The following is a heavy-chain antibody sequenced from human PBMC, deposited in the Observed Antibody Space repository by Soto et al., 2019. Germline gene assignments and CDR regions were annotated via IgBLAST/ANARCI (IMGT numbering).Heavy chain of an antibody. CDR3: ARDSYGMDV. CDR2: IWYDGSNK. CDR1: GFTFRNYA. Sequence: QVQLVESGGGVVQPGRSLRLSCAASGFTFRNYAMHWVRQAPGKGREWVAVIWYDGSNKYYADSVKGRFTISRDNSKNTLYLEMNSLRAEDTAVYYCARDSYGMDVWGQGTTVTVSS. J-gene: IGHJ6*02. D-gene: IGHD3-10*01. V-gene: IGHV3-33*01.